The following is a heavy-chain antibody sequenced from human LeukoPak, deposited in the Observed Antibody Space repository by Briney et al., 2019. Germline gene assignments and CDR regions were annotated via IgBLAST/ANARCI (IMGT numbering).Heavy chain of an antibody. D-gene: IGHD3-10*02. CDR1: GFTFRSYE. V-gene: IGHV3-48*03. J-gene: IGHJ6*04. Sequence: GGPLRLSCAASGFTFRSYEMNWVAQAPGKALEGGSYIISSGRTIYYADSAKGRFTIYRDNPKNSLYMQMNSLRAEDTAVYYCAELGITMIGGVWGKGTTVTISS. CDR3: AELGITMIGGV. CDR2: IISSGRTI.